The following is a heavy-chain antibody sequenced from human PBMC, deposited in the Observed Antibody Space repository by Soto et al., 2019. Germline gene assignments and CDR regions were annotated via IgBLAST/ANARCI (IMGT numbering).Heavy chain of an antibody. D-gene: IGHD2-8*02. CDR2: ILVDGRT. Sequence: GGSPRLSCAASGFPCGSYDMTWVRQAPGKGLEWVSTILVDGRTFYVDSVKGRFTISRDNSRNTVYLQMNSLTAGDTALYYCAKATATGGGAFDFCGQGTMVTVSS. CDR1: GFPCGSYD. J-gene: IGHJ3*01. CDR3: AKATATGGGAFDF. V-gene: IGHV3-23*01.